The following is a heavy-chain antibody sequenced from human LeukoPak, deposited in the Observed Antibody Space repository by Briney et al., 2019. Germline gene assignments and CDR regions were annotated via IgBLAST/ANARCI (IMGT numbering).Heavy chain of an antibody. J-gene: IGHJ4*02. D-gene: IGHD3-16*02. Sequence: AAVNVSCKSSGYTFSGYGISWVRQAPGPGLEWIGSISHYTGDTKYVVRLQDSVIMATDTSSRTAYMELRSLTSDDTAVFYCARDQYDSVWGSYRPYFDFWGQGTLVTVSS. CDR3: ARDQYDSVWGSYRPYFDF. CDR1: GYTFSGYG. CDR2: ISHYTGDT. V-gene: IGHV1-18*04.